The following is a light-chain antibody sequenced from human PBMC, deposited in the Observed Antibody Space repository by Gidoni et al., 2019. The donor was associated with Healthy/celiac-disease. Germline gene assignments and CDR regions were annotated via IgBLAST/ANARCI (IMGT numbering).Light chain of an antibody. J-gene: IGKJ3*01. CDR2: GAS. CDR1: QSVSSN. CDR3: QQYNNWPTLFT. Sequence: EIVMTQSLATLSVSPGERATLSCRASQSVSSNLAWYQQKPGQAPRLLIYGASTRATGIPARFSGSGSGTEFTLTISSLQSEDFAVYYCQQYNNWPTLFTFGPXTKVDIK. V-gene: IGKV3D-15*01.